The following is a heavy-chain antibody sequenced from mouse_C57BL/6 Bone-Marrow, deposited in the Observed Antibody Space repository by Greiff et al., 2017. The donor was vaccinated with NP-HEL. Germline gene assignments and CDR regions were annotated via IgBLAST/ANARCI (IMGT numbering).Heavy chain of an antibody. CDR2: ISSGGSYT. CDR1: GFTFSSYG. Sequence: EVQLVESGGDLVKPGGSLKLSCAASGFTFSSYGMSWVRQTPDKRLEWVATISSGGSYTYYPDSVKGRFTISRDNAKNTLYLQMSSLKSEDTAMYYCARQPGRYFDYWGQGTTLTVSS. V-gene: IGHV5-6*01. J-gene: IGHJ2*01. D-gene: IGHD3-3*01. CDR3: ARQPGRYFDY.